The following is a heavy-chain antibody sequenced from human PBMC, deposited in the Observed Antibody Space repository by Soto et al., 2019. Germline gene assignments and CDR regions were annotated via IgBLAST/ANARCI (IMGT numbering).Heavy chain of an antibody. Sequence: QVQLVQSGAEEKKPGASVKVSCKASGYTFTSYAMHWVRQAPGQRLEWMGWINAGNGNTKYSQKFQGRVTITRDTSXGXAYRELGSLRFQDTAVYYCAGDGGFLFIPAAGNFDYWGQGTLVTVSS. CDR1: GYTFTSYA. D-gene: IGHD6-13*01. J-gene: IGHJ4*02. CDR3: AGDGGFLFIPAAGNFDY. CDR2: INAGNGNT. V-gene: IGHV1-3*05.